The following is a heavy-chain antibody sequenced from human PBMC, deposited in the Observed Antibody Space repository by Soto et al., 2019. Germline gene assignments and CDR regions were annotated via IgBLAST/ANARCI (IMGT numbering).Heavy chain of an antibody. CDR2: ISYDGSNK. J-gene: IGHJ6*02. Sequence: VQLVESGGGVVQPGRSLRLSCAASGFTFSSYGMHWVRQAPGKGLEWVAVISYDGSNKYYADSVKGRFTISRDNSKNTLYLQMNSLRAEDTAVYYCAKDGYGSGIDGGDVWGQGTTVTVSS. CDR1: GFTFSSYG. D-gene: IGHD3-10*01. V-gene: IGHV3-30*18. CDR3: AKDGYGSGIDGGDV.